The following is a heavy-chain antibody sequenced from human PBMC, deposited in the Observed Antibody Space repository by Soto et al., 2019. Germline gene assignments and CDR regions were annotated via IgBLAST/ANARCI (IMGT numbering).Heavy chain of an antibody. CDR3: ARESRIVGATTFDY. D-gene: IGHD1-26*01. CDR1: GYTFTGYY. Sequence: GASVKVSCKASGYTFTGYYMHWVRQAPGQGLEWMGWINPNSGGTNYAQKFQGRVTMTRDTSISTAYMELSRLRSDDTAVYYCARESRIVGATTFDYWGQGTLVTVSS. J-gene: IGHJ4*02. V-gene: IGHV1-2*02. CDR2: INPNSGGT.